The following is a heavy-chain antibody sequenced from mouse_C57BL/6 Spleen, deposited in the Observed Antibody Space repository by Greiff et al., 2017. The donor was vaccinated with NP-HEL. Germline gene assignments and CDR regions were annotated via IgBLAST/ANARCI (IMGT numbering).Heavy chain of an antibody. CDR1: GFTFSSYA. D-gene: IGHD4-1*01. CDR2: ISDGGSYT. J-gene: IGHJ2*01. V-gene: IGHV5-4*03. CDR3: ARAWVDY. Sequence: EVMLVESGGGLVKPGGSLKLSCAASGFTFSSYAMSWVRQTPEKRLEWVATISDGGSYTYYPDNVKGRFTISRDNAKNNLYLQMSHLKSEDTAMYYCARAWVDYWGQGTTLTVSS.